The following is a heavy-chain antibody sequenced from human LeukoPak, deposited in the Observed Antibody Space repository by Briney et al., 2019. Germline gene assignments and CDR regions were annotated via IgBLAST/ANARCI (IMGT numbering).Heavy chain of an antibody. D-gene: IGHD3-16*01. Sequence: GGSLRLSCAASGFTYNTCAMTWVRQAPGKGLEWVADITRRGDNTYYADSMKGRFTISRDNSKNTLFLEMNSLRAEDTAIYFCVKDHKSGRFFDYWGQGTLVAVSA. CDR3: VKDHKSGRFFDY. J-gene: IGHJ4*02. CDR2: ITRRGDNT. CDR1: GFTYNTCA. V-gene: IGHV3-23*01.